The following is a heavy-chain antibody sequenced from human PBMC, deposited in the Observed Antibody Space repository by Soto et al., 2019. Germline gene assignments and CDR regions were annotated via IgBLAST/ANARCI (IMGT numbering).Heavy chain of an antibody. Sequence: QVQLQESGPGLVKPSETLSLTCTVSGGSISSYYWSWIRQPPGKGLEWIGYIYYSGSTNYNPSLKSRVTISVDTSKNQFSLKLSSVTAADTAVYYCARVFEFLGGSGWYGYFDYWGQGTLVTVSS. D-gene: IGHD6-19*01. CDR2: IYYSGST. CDR1: GGSISSYY. J-gene: IGHJ4*02. V-gene: IGHV4-59*01. CDR3: ARVFEFLGGSGWYGYFDY.